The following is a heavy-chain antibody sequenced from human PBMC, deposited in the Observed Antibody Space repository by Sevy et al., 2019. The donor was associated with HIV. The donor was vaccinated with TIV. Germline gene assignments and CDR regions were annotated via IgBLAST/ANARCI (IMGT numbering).Heavy chain of an antibody. CDR3: AGGKSGYGYALNY. CDR2: IYSDETT. V-gene: IGHV3-66*01. D-gene: IGHD5-18*01. Sequence: GGSLRLSCAASGFSVNSNYMTWVRQAPGKGLEGVSVIYSDETTYHADSVKDRFTISRDNSKNMLYRQMSSLRAEDTAIYYCAGGKSGYGYALNYWGQGTLVTVSS. CDR1: GFSVNSNY. J-gene: IGHJ4*02.